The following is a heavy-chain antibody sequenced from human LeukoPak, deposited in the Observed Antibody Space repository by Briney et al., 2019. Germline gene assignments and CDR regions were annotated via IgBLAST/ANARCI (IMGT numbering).Heavy chain of an antibody. CDR2: ISDSGST. V-gene: IGHV4-59*01. J-gene: IGHJ5*02. CDR3: ARYDYGDCWFDP. Sequence: SETLSLTCTVSGGTMNNYYWSWIRQAPGKGLEWIGYISDSGSTNYNPSLRSRVTISVDTSKNQFSLKLSSVTAADTALYYCARYDYGDCWFDPWGQGTLVTVSS. CDR1: GGTMNNYY. D-gene: IGHD4-17*01.